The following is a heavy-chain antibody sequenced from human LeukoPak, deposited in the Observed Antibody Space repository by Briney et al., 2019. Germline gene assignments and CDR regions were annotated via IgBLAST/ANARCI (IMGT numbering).Heavy chain of an antibody. CDR1: GYTFTSYG. J-gene: IGHJ4*02. V-gene: IGHV1-46*01. D-gene: IGHD3-9*01. CDR2: INPSGGST. CDR3: ARGGYDILTGYYPFDY. Sequence: ASVKVSCKASGYTFTSYGISWVRQAPGQGLEWMGIINPSGGSTSYAQKFQGRVTMTRDTSTSTVYMELSSLRSEDTAVYYCARGGYDILTGYYPFDYWGQGTLVTVSS.